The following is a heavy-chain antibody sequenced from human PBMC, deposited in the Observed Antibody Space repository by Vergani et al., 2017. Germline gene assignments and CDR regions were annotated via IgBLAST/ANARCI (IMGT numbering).Heavy chain of an antibody. CDR2: ISYTGSA. CDR1: GGSISGFY. D-gene: IGHD1-26*01. Sequence: QLQLQESGPGLVKPSETLSLTCTVSGGSISGFYWSWIRQPPGKGLEWIGYISYTGSANYNPSLKSRVAISVDTSKNRFSLKLTSVTAADTAVYYCASLREGAAFIGAFDIWGQGTMVTVSS. CDR3: ASLREGAAFIGAFDI. V-gene: IGHV4-59*08. J-gene: IGHJ3*02.